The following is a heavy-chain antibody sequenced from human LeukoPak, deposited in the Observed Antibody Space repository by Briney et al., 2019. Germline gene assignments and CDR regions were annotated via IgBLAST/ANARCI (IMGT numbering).Heavy chain of an antibody. J-gene: IGHJ4*02. CDR3: ARDRTATHYSDY. Sequence: GGSLRLSCAASGFTFSSFGMHWVRQAPGEGLEWVAVIWSDGGGQYYADSVKGRFTISRDNYKNTPYLQMNSLRAEDTAMYYCARDRTATHYSDYWGQGTLVTVSS. CDR2: IWSDGGGQ. CDR1: GFTFSSFG. V-gene: IGHV3-33*01.